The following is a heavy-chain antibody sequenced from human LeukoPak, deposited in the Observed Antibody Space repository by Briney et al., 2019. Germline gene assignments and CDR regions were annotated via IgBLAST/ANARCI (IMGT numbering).Heavy chain of an antibody. CDR1: GGTFSSYA. Sequence: ASVKVSCKASGGTFSSYAISWVRQAPGQGLEWMGRIIPILGIANYAQKFQGRVTITADKSTSTAYMELSSLRSEDTAVYYCAKAPLLSSSLGYGMDVWGQGTTVTVSS. J-gene: IGHJ6*02. CDR2: IIPILGIA. V-gene: IGHV1-69*04. D-gene: IGHD2-15*01. CDR3: AKAPLLSSSLGYGMDV.